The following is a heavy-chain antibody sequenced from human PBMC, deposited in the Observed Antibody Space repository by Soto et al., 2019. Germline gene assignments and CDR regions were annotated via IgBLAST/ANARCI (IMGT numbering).Heavy chain of an antibody. CDR1: GYTFTSYG. J-gene: IGHJ4*02. D-gene: IGHD2-15*01. CDR2: ISAYNGNT. V-gene: IGHV1-18*01. Sequence: GASVKVSCKASGYTFTSYGISWVRQAPGQGLEWMGWISAYNGNTNYAQKLQGRVTMTTDTSTSTAYMELRSLRSDDTAVYYCARDGEVYCSGGSCYSDYWGQGTLVTVSS. CDR3: ARDGEVYCSGGSCYSDY.